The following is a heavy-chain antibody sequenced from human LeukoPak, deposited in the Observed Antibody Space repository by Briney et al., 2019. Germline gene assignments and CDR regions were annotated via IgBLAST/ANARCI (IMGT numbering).Heavy chain of an antibody. Sequence: GRSLRLSCAASGFTFSSYGMHWVRQAPGKGLEWVAVISYDGSNKYCADSVKGRFTISRDDSKNTLYLQMNSLRAEDTAAYYCAKDRSSSWSFDYWGQGTLVTVSS. J-gene: IGHJ4*02. CDR2: ISYDGSNK. CDR1: GFTFSSYG. CDR3: AKDRSSSWSFDY. V-gene: IGHV3-30*18. D-gene: IGHD6-13*01.